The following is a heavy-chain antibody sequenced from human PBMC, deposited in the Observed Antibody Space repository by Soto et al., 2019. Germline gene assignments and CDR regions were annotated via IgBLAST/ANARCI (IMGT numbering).Heavy chain of an antibody. J-gene: IGHJ5*02. CDR1: GGTFISHA. CDR2: IIPVTETP. Sequence: QVQLVQSGAEVKKPGSSVRVSCKVSGGTFISHAINWLRQAPGQGLEWMGVIIPVTETPNNAEKFQGRLTITADKSTTTVYMELSSLTLDDTAVYLCARGNKGPGHYGPGSQGWYGPWGQGTLVTVSS. D-gene: IGHD3-10*01. CDR3: ARGNKGPGHYGPGSQGWYGP. V-gene: IGHV1-69*06.